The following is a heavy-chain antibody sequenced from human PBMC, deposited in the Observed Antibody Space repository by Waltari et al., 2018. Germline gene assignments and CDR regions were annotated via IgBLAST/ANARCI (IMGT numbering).Heavy chain of an antibody. CDR3: TTGGVKGPHDAFDI. CDR1: GFTFSRSW. J-gene: IGHJ3*02. CDR2: IKRETDGGTT. Sequence: VQLVDSGGGLVKPGGSLSLSCAASGFTFSRSWMSWVRQAPGKWLEWIGRIKRETDGGTTDYAAPVKGRFTISRDDSKNTLYLQLNSLKTEDTAVYYCTTGGVKGPHDAFDIWGQGAMVTVSS. D-gene: IGHD2-8*01. V-gene: IGHV3-15*01.